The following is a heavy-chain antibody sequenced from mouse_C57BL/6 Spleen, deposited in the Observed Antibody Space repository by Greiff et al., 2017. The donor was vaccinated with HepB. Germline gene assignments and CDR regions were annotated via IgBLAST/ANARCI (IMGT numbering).Heavy chain of an antibody. Sequence: VQLQESGPGLVQPSQSLSITCTVSGFSLTSYGVHWVRQSPGKGLEWLGVIWRGGSTDYNAAFMSRLSITKDNSKSQVFFKMNSLQADDTAIYYCAKGGYGSSPYYFDYWGQGTTLTVSS. V-gene: IGHV2-5*01. CDR2: IWRGGST. CDR1: GFSLTSYG. J-gene: IGHJ2*01. CDR3: AKGGYGSSPYYFDY. D-gene: IGHD1-1*01.